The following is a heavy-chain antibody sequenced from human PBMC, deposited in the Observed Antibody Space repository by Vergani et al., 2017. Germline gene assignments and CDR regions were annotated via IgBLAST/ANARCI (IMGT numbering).Heavy chain of an antibody. CDR1: GFTFSSYA. V-gene: IGHV3-23*01. D-gene: IGHD1-1*01. J-gene: IGHJ4*02. CDR3: AKDPLNWDGRXFDF. Sequence: EVQLLESGGGLVQPGGSLRLSCAASGFTFSSYAMSWVRQAPGKGLEWVSAISGSGGATYYAASVKGRFTISRDNSKNTLYLQMNSLRAEDTALYYCAKDPLNWDGRXFDFWGQGTLVTVSS. CDR2: ISGSGGAT.